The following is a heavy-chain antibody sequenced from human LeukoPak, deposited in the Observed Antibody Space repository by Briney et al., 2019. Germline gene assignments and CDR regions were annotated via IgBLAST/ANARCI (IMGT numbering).Heavy chain of an antibody. CDR2: ISPSGGST. V-gene: IGHV3-64D*06. J-gene: IGHJ4*02. CDR3: VKLLVEMRVLLPYFDY. Sequence: GGSLRLSCLASGFTFSNYAIHWVRQAPGKGLEFVSAISPSGGSTYYADSVKGRFTISRDNSKNMLYLQMSSLRPEDTAVYYCVKLLVEMRVLLPYFDYWGQGTLVTVSS. D-gene: IGHD2-15*01. CDR1: GFTFSNYA.